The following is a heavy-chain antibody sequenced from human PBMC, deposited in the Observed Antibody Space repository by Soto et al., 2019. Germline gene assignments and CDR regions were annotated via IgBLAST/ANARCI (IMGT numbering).Heavy chain of an antibody. J-gene: IGHJ4*02. D-gene: IGHD1-26*01. CDR1: GGSISTYY. Sequence: SETLSLTCTVSGGSISTYYWNWIRQPPGQALEWIGYIYDSGSPYYNPSLRSRVIISADTSKNQISLKLTSATAADTAVYYCARGVGSSPPRYWGQGTLVTVSS. CDR2: IYDSGSP. CDR3: ARGVGSSPPRY. V-gene: IGHV4-59*01.